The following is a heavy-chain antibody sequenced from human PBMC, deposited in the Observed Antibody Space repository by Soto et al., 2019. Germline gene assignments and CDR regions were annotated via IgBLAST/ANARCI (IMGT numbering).Heavy chain of an antibody. J-gene: IGHJ6*02. CDR2: IIPIFGTA. D-gene: IGHD1-20*01. Sequence: ASVKVSFKASGGTFSSYAISWVRQAPGQGLEWMGGIIPIFGTANYAQKFQGRVTITADESTSTAYMELSSLRSEDTAVYYCARDNNWNYAYYGMDVWGQRTTVTVSS. CDR1: GGTFSSYA. CDR3: ARDNNWNYAYYGMDV. V-gene: IGHV1-69*13.